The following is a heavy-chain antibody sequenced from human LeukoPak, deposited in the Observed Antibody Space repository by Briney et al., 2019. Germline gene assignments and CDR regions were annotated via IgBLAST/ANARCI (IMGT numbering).Heavy chain of an antibody. CDR2: INHSGST. CDR3: ARHVFIVEVPAASNWFDP. J-gene: IGHJ5*02. D-gene: IGHD2-2*01. CDR1: GGSFSGYY. V-gene: IGHV4-34*01. Sequence: KPSETLSLTCAVYGGSFSGYYWSWIRQPPGKGLEWIGEINHSGSTNYNPSLKSRVTISVDTSKNQFSLKLSSVTAADTAVYYCARHVFIVEVPAASNWFDPWGQGTLVTVSS.